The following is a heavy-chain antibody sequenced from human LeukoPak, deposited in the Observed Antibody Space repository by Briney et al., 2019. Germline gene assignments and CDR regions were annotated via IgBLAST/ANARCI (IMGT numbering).Heavy chain of an antibody. CDR1: GYSISSGYY. Sequence: SETLSLTCTVSGYSISSGYYWGWIRQPPGRGLEWIGSIYHSGSTYYNPSLKSRVTISVDTSKNQFSLKLSSVTAADTAVYYCASSRSGPSGDYWGQGTLVTVSS. CDR3: ASSRSGPSGDY. D-gene: IGHD3-10*01. CDR2: IYHSGST. V-gene: IGHV4-38-2*02. J-gene: IGHJ4*02.